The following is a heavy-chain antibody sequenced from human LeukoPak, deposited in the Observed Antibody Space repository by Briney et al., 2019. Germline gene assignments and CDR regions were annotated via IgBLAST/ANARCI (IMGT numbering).Heavy chain of an antibody. Sequence: GRSLRLSCAASGFTFSSYGMHWVRQAPGKGLGWVAVISYDGSNKYYADSVKGRFTISRDNSKNTLYLQMNSLRAEDTAVYYCAKATAAYYYYGMDVWGKGTTVTVSS. D-gene: IGHD2-2*01. CDR1: GFTFSSYG. J-gene: IGHJ6*04. V-gene: IGHV3-30*18. CDR3: AKATAAYYYYGMDV. CDR2: ISYDGSNK.